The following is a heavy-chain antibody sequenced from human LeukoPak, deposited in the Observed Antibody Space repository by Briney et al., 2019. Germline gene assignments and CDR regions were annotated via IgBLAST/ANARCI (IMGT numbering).Heavy chain of an antibody. CDR1: GGSFRGYY. V-gene: IGHV4-34*01. D-gene: IGHD2-2*02. Sequence: SETLSLTCTVYGGSFRGYYWSWIRQPPGKGLEWIGEINHSGSSNYNPSLKSRVTISLDTSKNQFSLNLSSVTAADTAVYYCAREGYCSSTSCYNFTYWGQGTLVTVSS. CDR3: AREGYCSSTSCYNFTY. CDR2: INHSGSS. J-gene: IGHJ4*02.